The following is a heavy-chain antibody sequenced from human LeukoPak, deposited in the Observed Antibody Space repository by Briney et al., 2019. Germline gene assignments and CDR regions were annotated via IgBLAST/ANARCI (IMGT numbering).Heavy chain of an antibody. Sequence: GGSLRLSCAASGFNFDDYTMHWVRQAPGQGLEWVSLINWDSGSTYYAGSVKGRFTISRDNSKNSLYLQMNNLRTEDTALYYCAKDGPPYASGSSYYFDNWGQGTLVTVSS. V-gene: IGHV3-43*01. CDR3: AKDGPPYASGSSYYFDN. D-gene: IGHD3-10*01. CDR1: GFNFDDYT. J-gene: IGHJ4*02. CDR2: INWDSGST.